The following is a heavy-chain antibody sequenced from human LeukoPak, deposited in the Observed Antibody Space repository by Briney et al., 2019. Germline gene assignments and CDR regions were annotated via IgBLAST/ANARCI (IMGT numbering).Heavy chain of an antibody. D-gene: IGHD3-10*01. J-gene: IGHJ5*02. CDR1: GYTFTSYD. CDR3: ARVPRRGERFDP. V-gene: IGHV1-8*01. Sequence: ASVKVSCKASGYTFTSYDVNWVRQATGQGLEWMGWMNPISGDTGYALKFQGRVTMSRNTSISTAYMELGSLRSEDTAVYYCARVPRRGERFDPWGQGTLVAVSS. CDR2: MNPISGDT.